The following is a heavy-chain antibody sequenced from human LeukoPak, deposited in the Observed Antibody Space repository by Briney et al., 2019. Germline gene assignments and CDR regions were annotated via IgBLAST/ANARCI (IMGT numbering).Heavy chain of an antibody. Sequence: ASVKVSCKASGYTFTSYGISWVRQAPGQGLEWMGWISAYNGNTNYAQKFQGRVTITRNTSISTAYMELSSLTSEDTAVYYCASYSAYAQWGQGTLVTVSS. CDR1: GYTFTSYG. D-gene: IGHD5-12*01. J-gene: IGHJ4*02. V-gene: IGHV1-18*01. CDR2: ISAYNGNT. CDR3: ASYSAYAQ.